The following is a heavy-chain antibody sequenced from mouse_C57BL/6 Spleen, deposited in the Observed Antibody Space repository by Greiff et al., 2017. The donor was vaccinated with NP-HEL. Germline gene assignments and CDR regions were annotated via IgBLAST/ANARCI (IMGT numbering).Heavy chain of an antibody. CDR3: ASLTGY. CDR1: GFTFSDYG. D-gene: IGHD1-1*01. V-gene: IGHV5-17*01. J-gene: IGHJ2*01. Sequence: EVKLVESGGGLVKPGGSLKLSCAASGFTFSDYGMHWVRQAPEKGLEWVAYISSGSSTIYYADTVKGRFTISSDNAKTTLFLQMTSLRSEATAMYYCASLTGYWGQGTTLTVSS. CDR2: ISSGSSTI.